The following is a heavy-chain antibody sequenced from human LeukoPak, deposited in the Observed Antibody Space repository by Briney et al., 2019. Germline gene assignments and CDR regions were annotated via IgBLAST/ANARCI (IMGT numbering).Heavy chain of an antibody. D-gene: IGHD3-10*01. Sequence: ASVKVSCKASGYTFTGYYMHWVRQAPGQGLEWMGWINPNSVGTNYAQKFQGRVTMTRDTSISTAYMELSRLRSDDTAVYYCARDLPPSTMVRYNWFDPWGQGTLVTVSS. V-gene: IGHV1-2*02. CDR3: ARDLPPSTMVRYNWFDP. CDR1: GYTFTGYY. CDR2: INPNSVGT. J-gene: IGHJ5*02.